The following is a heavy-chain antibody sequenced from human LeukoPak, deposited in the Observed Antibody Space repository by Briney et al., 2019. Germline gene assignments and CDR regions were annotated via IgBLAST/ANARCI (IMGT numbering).Heavy chain of an antibody. CDR2: ISYDGSNK. Sequence: PGGSLRLSCEASGFTFSSYWMSWVRQAPGKGLEWVAVISYDGSNKYYADSVKGRFTISRDNSKNTLYLQMNSLRAEDTAVYYCARGGEMATMSYWGQGTLVTVSS. J-gene: IGHJ4*02. D-gene: IGHD5-24*01. CDR3: ARGGEMATMSY. CDR1: GFTFSSYW. V-gene: IGHV3-30-3*01.